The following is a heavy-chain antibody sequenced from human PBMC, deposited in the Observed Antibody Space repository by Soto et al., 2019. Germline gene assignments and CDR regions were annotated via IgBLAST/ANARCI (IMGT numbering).Heavy chain of an antibody. J-gene: IGHJ6*01. Sequence: PGESLKISCKGSGYSFTSYWINWVHQMPGKGLEWMGIIYPGDSDTRYSPSFQGQVTISADKSIDTAYVQWRSLKASDTAVYYCARHHGSPGSYFGLDVWGQGTTVTVSS. CDR1: GYSFTSYW. D-gene: IGHD6-13*01. CDR3: ARHHGSPGSYFGLDV. CDR2: IYPGDSDT. V-gene: IGHV5-51*07.